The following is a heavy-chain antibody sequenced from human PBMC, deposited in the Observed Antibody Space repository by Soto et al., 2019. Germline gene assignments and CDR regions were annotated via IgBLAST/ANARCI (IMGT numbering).Heavy chain of an antibody. Sequence: QVQLVQSGAEVKNPGASVKVSCKTSGYIFTSYGIGWARQAPGQGLEWMGWINTYNGNTNYAQNLQGRVHLTTNTSTSTAYMELRSLRSNDTAIYYCAMVDVYVTPSPQDVWGQGTTVTVSS. CDR2: INTYNGNT. J-gene: IGHJ6*02. V-gene: IGHV1-18*01. D-gene: IGHD3-16*01. CDR1: GYIFTSYG. CDR3: AMVDVYVTPSPQDV.